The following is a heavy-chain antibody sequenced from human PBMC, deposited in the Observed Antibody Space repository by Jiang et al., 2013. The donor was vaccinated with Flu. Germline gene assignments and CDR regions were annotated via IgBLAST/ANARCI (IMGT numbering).Heavy chain of an antibody. CDR1: GFIFNNAW. J-gene: IGHJ4*02. D-gene: IGHD3-3*01. Sequence: LVEVWGGRGPAWRSLRLSCAASGFIFNNAWMSWVRQAPGKGLEWVGRIKSNTDGGTTDYGAPVKGRFTISRDDSKSTLYLQMNSLKTEDTAVYYCTTGPYDSWSALNFDYWGQGTLVTVSS. CDR2: IKSNTDGGTT. V-gene: IGHV3-15*01. CDR3: TTGPYDSWSALNFDY.